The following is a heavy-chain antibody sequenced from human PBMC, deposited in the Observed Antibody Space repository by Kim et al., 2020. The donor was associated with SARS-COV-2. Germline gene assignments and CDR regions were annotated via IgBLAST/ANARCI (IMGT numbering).Heavy chain of an antibody. CDR3: ARRELLRGVDY. J-gene: IGHJ4*02. Sequence: IYYAASVKRPFTISRDNAKSSLYLQMDSLRAADTAVYYCARRELLRGVDYWGQGTLVTVSS. V-gene: IGHV3-21*01. CDR2: I. D-gene: IGHD1-26*01.